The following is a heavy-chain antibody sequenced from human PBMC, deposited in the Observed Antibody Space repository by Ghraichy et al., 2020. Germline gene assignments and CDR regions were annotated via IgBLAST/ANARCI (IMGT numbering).Heavy chain of an antibody. CDR3: ARDYYDSSGYYYPAAFDI. CDR1: GFTFSSYS. V-gene: IGHV3-48*02. J-gene: IGHJ3*02. CDR2: ISCSSSTI. Sequence: GGSLRLSCAASGFTFSSYSMNWVRQAPGKGLEWVSYISCSSSTIYYADSVKGRFTISRDNAKNSLYLQMKSLRDEDTAVYYCARDYYDSSGYYYPAAFDIWGQGTMVTVSS. D-gene: IGHD3-22*01.